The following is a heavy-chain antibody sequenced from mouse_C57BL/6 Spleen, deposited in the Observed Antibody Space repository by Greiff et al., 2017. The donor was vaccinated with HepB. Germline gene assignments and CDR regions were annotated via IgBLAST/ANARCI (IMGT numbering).Heavy chain of an antibody. D-gene: IGHD1-1*01. CDR3: ARSLYGSSPDY. Sequence: QVQLQQSGAELVRPGASVKLSCKASGYTFTDYYINWVKQRPGQGLEWIARIYPGSGNTYYNEKFKGKATLTAEKSSSTAYMQLSSLTSEDSAVYFCARSLYGSSPDYWGQGTTLTVSS. CDR2: IYPGSGNT. J-gene: IGHJ2*01. CDR1: GYTFTDYY. V-gene: IGHV1-76*01.